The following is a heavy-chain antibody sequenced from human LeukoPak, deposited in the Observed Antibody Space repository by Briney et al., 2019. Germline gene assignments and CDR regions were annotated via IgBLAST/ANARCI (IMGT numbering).Heavy chain of an antibody. J-gene: IGHJ4*02. CDR3: ARGGDSSSWYRHFDY. Sequence: GASVKVSCKASGGAFSSYAISWVRQAPGQGLEWMGGIIPIFGTANYAQKFQGRVTITADESTSTAYMELSSLRSEDTAVYYCARGGDSSSWYRHFDYWGQGTLVTVSS. CDR1: GGAFSSYA. D-gene: IGHD6-13*01. CDR2: IIPIFGTA. V-gene: IGHV1-69*13.